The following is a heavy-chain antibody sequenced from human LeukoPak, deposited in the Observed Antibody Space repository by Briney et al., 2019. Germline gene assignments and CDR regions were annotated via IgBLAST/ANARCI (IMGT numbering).Heavy chain of an antibody. D-gene: IGHD3-10*01. CDR1: GFTFTGYY. V-gene: IGHV1-24*01. CDR3: ATDPYGSGSFSAFDI. Sequence: GASVKVSCKASGFTFTGYYMHWVRQAPGKGLEWMGGFDPEDGETIYAQKFQGRVTMTEDTSTDTAYMELSSLRSEDTAVYYCATDPYGSGSFSAFDIWGQGTMVTVSS. CDR2: FDPEDGET. J-gene: IGHJ3*02.